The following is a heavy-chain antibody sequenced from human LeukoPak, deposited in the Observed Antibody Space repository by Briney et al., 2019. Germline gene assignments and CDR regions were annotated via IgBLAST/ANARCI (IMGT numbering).Heavy chain of an antibody. CDR2: ISAYNGNT. Sequence: GASVKVFCKASGYTFTSYGISWVRQAPGQGLEWMGWISAYNGNTNYAQKLQGRVTMTTDTSTSTAYMELRSLRSDDAAVYYCARNGGSGWNNNWFDPWGQGTLVTVSS. CDR3: ARNGGSGWNNNWFDP. J-gene: IGHJ5*02. CDR1: GYTFTSYG. D-gene: IGHD6-19*01. V-gene: IGHV1-18*01.